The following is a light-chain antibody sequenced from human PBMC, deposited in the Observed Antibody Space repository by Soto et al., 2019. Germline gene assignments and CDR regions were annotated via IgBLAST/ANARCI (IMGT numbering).Light chain of an antibody. V-gene: IGKV3-20*01. CDR3: QQYGRT. CDR1: QSVSSY. CDR2: GAS. J-gene: IGKJ1*01. Sequence: EIVLTQSPATLSLSPGERATLSCRASQSVSSYLAWYQQKPGQAPRLLIYGASSRATGIPDRFSGSGSGTDFTLTISRLEPEDFAVYYCQQYGRTFGQGTKVDNK.